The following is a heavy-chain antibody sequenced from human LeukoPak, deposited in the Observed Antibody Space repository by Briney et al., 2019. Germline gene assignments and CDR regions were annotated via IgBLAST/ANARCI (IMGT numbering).Heavy chain of an antibody. J-gene: IGHJ4*02. V-gene: IGHV3-30*18. Sequence: GGSLRLSCAASGFTFSSYGMHWVRQAPGKGLEWVAVISYDGSNKYYADSVKSRFTISRNNSKNTLYLQMNSLRAEDTAVYYCAKAGYGSGIDYWGQGTLVTVSS. D-gene: IGHD3-10*01. CDR2: ISYDGSNK. CDR1: GFTFSSYG. CDR3: AKAGYGSGIDY.